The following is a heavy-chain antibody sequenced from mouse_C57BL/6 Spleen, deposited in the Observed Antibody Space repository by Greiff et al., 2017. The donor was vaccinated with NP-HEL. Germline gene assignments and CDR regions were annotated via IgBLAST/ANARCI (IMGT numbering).Heavy chain of an antibody. J-gene: IGHJ2*01. CDR2: IDPANGNT. Sequence: VQLQQSVAELVRPGASVKLSCTASGFNIKNTYMHWVKQRPEQGLEWIGRIDPANGNTKYAPKFQGKATITADTSSNTASLQLRSLTSEDSAIYCCASVYYSNLDDWGQGTTLTVSS. CDR1: GFNIKNTY. CDR3: ASVYYSNLDD. D-gene: IGHD2-5*01. V-gene: IGHV14-3*01.